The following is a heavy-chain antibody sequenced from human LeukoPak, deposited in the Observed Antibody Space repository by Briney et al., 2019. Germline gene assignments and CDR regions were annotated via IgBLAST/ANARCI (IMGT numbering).Heavy chain of an antibody. J-gene: IGHJ4*02. V-gene: IGHV4-59*01. CDR3: ARTGYNYGTNFDY. D-gene: IGHD5-18*01. CDR2: IYYTGTT. CDR1: GGSISSYY. Sequence: SETLSLTCTVSGGSISSYYWSWIRQPPGRGLEWIGHIYYTGTTDYNPSLKSRVTISADTSNNQFSPKLTSVTAADTAVYYCARTGYNYGTNFDYWGQGTLVTVSS.